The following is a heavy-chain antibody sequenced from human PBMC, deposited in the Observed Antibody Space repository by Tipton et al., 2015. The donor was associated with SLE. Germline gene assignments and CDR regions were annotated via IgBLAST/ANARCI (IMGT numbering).Heavy chain of an antibody. J-gene: IGHJ3*02. CDR3: ARGILGDPVAFDM. D-gene: IGHD1-26*01. CDR1: GGSISSNY. CDR2: ISSSGSTI. V-gene: IGHV3-11*04. Sequence: LSLTCTVSGGSISSNYWSWIRQPPGKGLEWVSYISSSGSTIYYADSVKGRFTISRDNAKNTVYLQMNSLTVEDTAVYYCARGILGDPVAFDMWGQGTMAIVSS.